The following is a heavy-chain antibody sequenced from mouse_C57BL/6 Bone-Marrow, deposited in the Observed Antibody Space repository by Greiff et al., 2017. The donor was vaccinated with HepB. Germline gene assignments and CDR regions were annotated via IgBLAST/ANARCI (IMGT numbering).Heavy chain of an antibody. Sequence: QVHVKQPGAELVKPGASVKLSCKASGYTFTSYWMQWVKQRPGQGLEWIGEIDPSDSYTNYNQKFKGKATLTVDTSSSTAYMQLSSLTSEDSAVYYCAREGNYFDYWGQGTTLTVSS. CDR3: AREGNYFDY. J-gene: IGHJ2*01. V-gene: IGHV1-50*01. CDR2: IDPSDSYT. CDR1: GYTFTSYW.